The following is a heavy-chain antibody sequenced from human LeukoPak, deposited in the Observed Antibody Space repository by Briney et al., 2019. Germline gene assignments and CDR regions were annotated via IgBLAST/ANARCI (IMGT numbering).Heavy chain of an antibody. D-gene: IGHD3-10*01. CDR2: IYYSGST. Sequence: SETLSLTCTVYGGSISSSSYYLGWIRQPPGKGLEWIGSIYYSGSTYYNPSLKSRVTISVDTSKNQFSLKLSSVTAADTAVYYCAGDYYYGSGKAFDIWGQGTMVTVSS. CDR3: AGDYYYGSGKAFDI. J-gene: IGHJ3*02. CDR1: GGSISSSSYY. V-gene: IGHV4-39*07.